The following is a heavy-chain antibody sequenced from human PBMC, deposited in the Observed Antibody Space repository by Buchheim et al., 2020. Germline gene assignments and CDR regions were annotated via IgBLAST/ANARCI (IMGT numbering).Heavy chain of an antibody. D-gene: IGHD2-21*01. CDR3: ARGIANGVDV. CDR1: GSTFTGYH. Sequence: QVQLVQSGAEVQKPGASVKVSCKASGSTFTGYHINWVRQAPGQGLEWMGWMSPNTGDTAYAQKFQGRVTMTRATSITTAYMELSSLKSEDTGVYYCARGIANGVDVWGQGAT. J-gene: IGHJ6*02. V-gene: IGHV1-8*01. CDR2: MSPNTGDT.